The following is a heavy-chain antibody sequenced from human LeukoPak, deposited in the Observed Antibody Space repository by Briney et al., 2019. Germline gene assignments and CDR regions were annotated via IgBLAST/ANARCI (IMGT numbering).Heavy chain of an antibody. V-gene: IGHV3-53*01. D-gene: IGHD2-15*01. CDR3: GGVDRYYFDY. J-gene: IGHJ4*02. Sequence: GGSLRLSCAASGFTVSSNYMSWVRQAPGKGLEWVSVIYSGGSTYYADSVKGRFTISRDNSKNTLYLQMNSLRAEDTAVYYRGGVDRYYFDYWGQGTLVTVSS. CDR2: IYSGGST. CDR1: GFTVSSNY.